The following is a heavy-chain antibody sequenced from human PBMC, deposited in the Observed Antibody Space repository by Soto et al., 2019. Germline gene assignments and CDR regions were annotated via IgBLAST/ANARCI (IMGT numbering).Heavy chain of an antibody. CDR1: GFTFSSYA. D-gene: IGHD6-6*01. CDR3: AKIRIAARPFRY. Sequence: GGSLRLSCAASGFTFSSYAMSWVRQAPGKGLEWVSVISGSGGSTYYADSVKGRFTISRDNSKNTLYLQMNSLRVEDTAVYYCAKIRIAARPFRYWGQGTLVTVSS. J-gene: IGHJ4*02. CDR2: ISGSGGST. V-gene: IGHV3-23*01.